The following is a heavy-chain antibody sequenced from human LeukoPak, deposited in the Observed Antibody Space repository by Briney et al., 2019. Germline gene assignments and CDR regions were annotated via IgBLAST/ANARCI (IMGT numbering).Heavy chain of an antibody. D-gene: IGHD2-2*01. V-gene: IGHV3-21*01. J-gene: IGHJ4*02. CDR2: ISSSSSFI. Sequence: NSGGSLRLSCAASGFTFSRYSMNWVRQAPGKGLEWVSSISSSSSFIYYADSVKGRFTISRDNAKNSLYLQMNSLGAEDTAVYYCARDPPLGSCSTISCPHLDYWGQGTLVTVSS. CDR1: GFTFSRYS. CDR3: ARDPPLGSCSTISCPHLDY.